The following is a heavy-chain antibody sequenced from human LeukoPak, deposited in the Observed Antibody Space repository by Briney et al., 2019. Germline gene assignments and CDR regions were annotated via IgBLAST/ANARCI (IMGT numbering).Heavy chain of an antibody. CDR2: IRYDGSNK. CDR1: GFTFNSYG. D-gene: IGHD6-19*01. V-gene: IGHV3-30*02. Sequence: QAGGSLRLSCAASGFTFNSYGMHWVRQAPGKGLEWVAFIRYDGSNKYYADSVKGRFTISRDNSKNTLSLQMNSLRAEDTAVYYCARGGSSGWYALGYWGQGTLVTVSS. CDR3: ARGGSSGWYALGY. J-gene: IGHJ4*02.